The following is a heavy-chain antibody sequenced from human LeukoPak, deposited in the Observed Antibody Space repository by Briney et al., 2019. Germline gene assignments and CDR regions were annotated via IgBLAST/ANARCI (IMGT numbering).Heavy chain of an antibody. Sequence: GGSLRLSCAASGITFSGYAMTWVRQVPGRGLEWVSDISGRGENTYYADSVKGRFTISRDNPMNTLYLQMNSLRAEDTAVYYCARSGNDASGTSLNYWGQGTLVTVS. J-gene: IGHJ4*02. CDR1: GITFSGYA. CDR2: ISGRGENT. CDR3: ARSGNDASGTSLNY. D-gene: IGHD3-10*01. V-gene: IGHV3-23*01.